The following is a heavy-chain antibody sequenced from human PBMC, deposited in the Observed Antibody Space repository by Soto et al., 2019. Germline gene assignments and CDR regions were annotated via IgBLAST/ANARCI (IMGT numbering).Heavy chain of an antibody. D-gene: IGHD6-6*01. CDR3: ARRGGSSSGYYYYAMDV. V-gene: IGHV4-31*03. J-gene: IGHJ6*02. Sequence: SETLSLTCSVSSGSMNSGGYYWSWIRQHPGKGLEWIGYIYSNGDTYYNPSLKSRITISVDTSRNHFSLNLTSVTAADTAVYYCARRGGSSSGYYYYAMDVWGQGTTVTVS. CDR2: IYSNGDT. CDR1: SGSMNSGGYY.